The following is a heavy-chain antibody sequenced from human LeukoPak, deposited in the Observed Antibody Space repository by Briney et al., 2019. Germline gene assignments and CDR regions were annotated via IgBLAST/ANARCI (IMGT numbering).Heavy chain of an antibody. V-gene: IGHV4-61*02. D-gene: IGHD4-17*01. CDR3: ARSVSGDPDDY. Sequence: SQTLSLTCTVSGGSISSGYYYWSWIRQPAGKGLEWIGRIYTSGSTNYNPSLKSRVTISVDTSKNQFSLKLNSVTAADTAVYYCARSVSGDPDDYWGQGTLVTVSS. CDR2: IYTSGST. J-gene: IGHJ4*02. CDR1: GGSISSGYYY.